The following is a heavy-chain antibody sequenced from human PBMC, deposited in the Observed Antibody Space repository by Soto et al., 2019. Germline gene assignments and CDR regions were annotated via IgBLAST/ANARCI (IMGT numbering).Heavy chain of an antibody. CDR3: ARGVDSSGYYLR. D-gene: IGHD3-22*01. J-gene: IGHJ4*02. V-gene: IGHV1-46*01. Sequence: VSLKVAGKGAGYTCSSYYMHWVRQAPGQGLEWMGIINPSGGSTSYAQKFQGRVTMTSDTSTSTGYMELSSLRSEDTAVYYCARGVDSSGYYLRWGQGTLVTVSS. CDR1: GYTCSSYY. CDR2: INPSGGST.